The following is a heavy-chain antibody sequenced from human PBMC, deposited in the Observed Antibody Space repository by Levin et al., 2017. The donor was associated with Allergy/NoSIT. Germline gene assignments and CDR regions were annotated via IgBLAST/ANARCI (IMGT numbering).Heavy chain of an antibody. CDR2: IYFSGST. D-gene: IGHD6-19*01. J-gene: IGHJ4*02. Sequence: PSETLSLICSVSGGSITITSYYWGWIRQPPGKGLEWIGNIYFSGSTYYSPSLKSRVTISVDTSKNQSSLRLTSVTAADTAVYYCGRRGGSGWHGGFDYWGQGTLVTGSS. CDR3: GRRGGSGWHGGFDY. V-gene: IGHV4-39*01. CDR1: GGSITITSYY.